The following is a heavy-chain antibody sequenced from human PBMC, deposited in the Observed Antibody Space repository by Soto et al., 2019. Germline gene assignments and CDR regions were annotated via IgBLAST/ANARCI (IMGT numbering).Heavy chain of an antibody. CDR3: ARERITMVRGVIIKGYFDY. V-gene: IGHV1-18*01. D-gene: IGHD3-10*01. Sequence: QVQLVQSGAEVKKPGASVKVSCKASGYTFTSYGISWVRQAPGQGLEWMGWISAYNGNTNYAQKLQGRVTMTTDTSTSTAYMELRSLRSDDTAVYYCARERITMVRGVIIKGYFDYWGQGTLVTVSS. CDR1: GYTFTSYG. CDR2: ISAYNGNT. J-gene: IGHJ4*02.